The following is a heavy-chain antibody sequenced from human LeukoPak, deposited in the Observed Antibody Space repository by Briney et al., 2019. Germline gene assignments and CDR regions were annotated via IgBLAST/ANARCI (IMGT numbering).Heavy chain of an antibody. V-gene: IGHV3-21*01. CDR2: ITNSSSYA. CDR1: GFIFSTYN. J-gene: IGHJ6*03. CDR3: ARDPYSGHYGNDYYYYYMDV. Sequence: GGSLRLSCEASGFIFSTYNMIWVRQAPGKRLEWVSSITNSSSYAFYADSVKGRFTIYRDNAKSALYLQMNNLRAEDTAVYYCARDPYSGHYGNDYYYYYMDVWGKGTTVTISS. D-gene: IGHD5-12*01.